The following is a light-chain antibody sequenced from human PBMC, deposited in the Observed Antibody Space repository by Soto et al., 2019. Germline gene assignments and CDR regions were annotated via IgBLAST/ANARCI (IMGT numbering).Light chain of an antibody. CDR1: QSISIW. Sequence: DIQMTQSPSTLSASVGDRVTITCRARQSISIWLAWYQQKPGKAPRLLIYDASILESGVPSRFSGSGSGTEFTLTISSLQPDDFATYYCQQYGISPRTFGQGTKVDIK. CDR2: DAS. CDR3: QQYGISPRT. J-gene: IGKJ1*01. V-gene: IGKV1-5*01.